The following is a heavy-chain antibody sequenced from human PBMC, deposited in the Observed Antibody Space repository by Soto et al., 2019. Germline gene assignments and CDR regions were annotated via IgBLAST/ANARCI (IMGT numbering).Heavy chain of an antibody. J-gene: IGHJ4*02. V-gene: IGHV4-4*02. CDR2: IFHSGST. CDR3: ARVYSGSYSDS. Sequence: SETLSLTCAVSGGSMSSNNLWSWVRQPPGKGLEWIGEIFHSGSTHYSPSLKSRVTISVDKSKKYFSLNLTSVTAADTAVYYCARVYSGSYSDSWGQGTLVTVSS. D-gene: IGHD1-26*01. CDR1: GGSMSSNNL.